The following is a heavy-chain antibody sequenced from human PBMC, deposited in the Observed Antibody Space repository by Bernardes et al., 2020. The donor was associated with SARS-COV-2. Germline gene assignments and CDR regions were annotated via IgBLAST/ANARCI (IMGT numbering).Heavy chain of an antibody. J-gene: IGHJ3*02. CDR2: ISGDGGST. CDR1: GFTFSSFA. V-gene: IGHV3-64D*06. D-gene: IGHD3-10*01. Sequence: GVSLRLSRAASGFTFSSFAMHWVRQSPGKGLDFVSSISGDGGSTYVADSVKGRFTISRDNSENTLVLQMRSLRPEDTAMYYCVKDLHITVIRGTIELDAFERRGPGTMV. CDR3: VKDLHITVIRGTIELDAFER.